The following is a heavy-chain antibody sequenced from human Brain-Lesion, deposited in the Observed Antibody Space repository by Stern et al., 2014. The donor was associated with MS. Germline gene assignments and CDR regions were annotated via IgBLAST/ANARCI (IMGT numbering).Heavy chain of an antibody. CDR3: ARHDSVPRPSQLYSARDRGPGYFDY. Sequence: QVQLVESGPGLVKPSETLSLTCTVSGGSISSSSYYWAWIRQPPGKGLEGIGNIYYSGFTYYNPFLKSRVTISVDTSKHQFLLKLSSVTAADTAVYYCARHDSVPRPSQLYSARDRGPGYFDYWGQGTLVTVSS. J-gene: IGHJ4*02. CDR1: GGSISSSSYY. V-gene: IGHV4-39*01. CDR2: IYYSGFT. D-gene: IGHD1-26*01.